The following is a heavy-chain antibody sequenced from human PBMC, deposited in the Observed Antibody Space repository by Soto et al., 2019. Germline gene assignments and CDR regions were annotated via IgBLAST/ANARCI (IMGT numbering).Heavy chain of an antibody. V-gene: IGHV4-59*01. J-gene: IGHJ5*02. CDR1: GGSISSYY. CDR3: ARAHYGDKLLSP. CDR2: IYYSGST. D-gene: IGHD4-17*01. Sequence: QVQLQESGPGLVKPSETLSLTCTVSGGSISSYYWSWIRQPPGKGLEWIGYIYYSGSTNYNPSLKSRVTISVDTSKNQFSLKLSSVTAADTAVYYCARAHYGDKLLSPWGQGTLVTVSS.